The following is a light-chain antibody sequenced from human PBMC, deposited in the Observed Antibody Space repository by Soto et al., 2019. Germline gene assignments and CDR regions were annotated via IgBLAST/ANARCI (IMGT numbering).Light chain of an antibody. CDR1: QSVSSSY. CDR3: QQYGSSRYT. Sequence: EIVLPQSPGTLSLSPGERATLSCRASQSVSSSYLAWYQQKPGQAPRLLIYGASISATGIPDRFSGSGSGTDSTLTISRLEPEDFAEYYCQQYGSSRYTFGQGTKLESK. V-gene: IGKV3-20*01. J-gene: IGKJ2*01. CDR2: GAS.